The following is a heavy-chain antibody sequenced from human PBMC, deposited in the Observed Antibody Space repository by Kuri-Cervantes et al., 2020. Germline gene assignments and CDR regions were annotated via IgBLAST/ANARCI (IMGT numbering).Heavy chain of an antibody. V-gene: IGHV5-51*01. CDR1: GYTFSNYY. Sequence: GGSLRLSCQGSGYTFSNYYIAWVRQVPGRGLEWMGIIYPDNSYTSYSPSFQGQVTMSADKSINTAYLQWSSLKASDTAMYYCARLYVEYFDYWGQGTLVTVSS. J-gene: IGHJ4*02. CDR2: IYPDNSYT. D-gene: IGHD3-16*01. CDR3: ARLYVEYFDY.